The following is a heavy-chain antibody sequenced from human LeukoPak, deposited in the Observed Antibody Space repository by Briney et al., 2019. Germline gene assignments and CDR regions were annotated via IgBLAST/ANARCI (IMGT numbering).Heavy chain of an antibody. Sequence: SETLSLTCTVSGGSISSGDYYWSWIRQPPGKGLEWIGYIYYSGSTYYSPSLKSRVTISVDTSKNQFSLKLSSVTAADTAVYYCARPYGSGVRDWYFDLWGRGTLVTVSS. D-gene: IGHD3-10*01. V-gene: IGHV4-30-4*08. CDR2: IYYSGST. CDR3: ARPYGSGVRDWYFDL. J-gene: IGHJ2*01. CDR1: GGSISSGDYY.